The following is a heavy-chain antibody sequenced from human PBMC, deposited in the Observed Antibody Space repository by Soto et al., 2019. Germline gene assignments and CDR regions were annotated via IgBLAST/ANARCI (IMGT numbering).Heavy chain of an antibody. J-gene: IGHJ4*02. CDR2: ISSSDINI. Sequence: EVQLVESGGGLIQPGRSLRLSCAASGFTFSSYSMNWVRQAPGKGLEWISYISSSDINIYYADSVKGRFTISRDIAKNSLYLQMNSLRAEDTAVYYCARDYGDYVPRNDYWGQGTLVTVSS. CDR3: ARDYGDYVPRNDY. D-gene: IGHD4-17*01. CDR1: GFTFSSYS. V-gene: IGHV3-48*01.